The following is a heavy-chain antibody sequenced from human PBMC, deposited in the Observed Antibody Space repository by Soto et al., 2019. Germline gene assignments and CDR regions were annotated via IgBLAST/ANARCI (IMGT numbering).Heavy chain of an antibody. CDR3: ARDRNHGLDN. CDR1: GYTFTSNG. V-gene: IGHV1-18*01. D-gene: IGHD1-1*01. J-gene: IGHJ4*02. Sequence: QVQLVQSGAEVKKPGASVKVSCKASGYTFTSNGISWVRQAPGQGLEWMGWIRANSGNTNYAQKRQGRVIMTTETSTAAAYMELRSLRSDDTAVYYCARDRNHGLDNWGQGTLVTVSS. CDR2: IRANSGNT.